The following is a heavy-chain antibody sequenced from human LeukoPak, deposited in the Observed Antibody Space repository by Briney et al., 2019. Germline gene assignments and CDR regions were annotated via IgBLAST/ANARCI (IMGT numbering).Heavy chain of an antibody. CDR2: IRKKGNSYTT. V-gene: IGHV3-72*01. CDR1: GFTFSDHY. Sequence: GGSHRLSCAASGFTFSDHYMDWARQAPGKGLEWVGRIRKKGNSYTTEYAASVKGRFTISRDDSKNSLYLQMNSLKTEDTAVYYCARVGSGYDLDYWGQGTLVTVSS. CDR3: ARVGSGYDLDY. J-gene: IGHJ4*02. D-gene: IGHD5-12*01.